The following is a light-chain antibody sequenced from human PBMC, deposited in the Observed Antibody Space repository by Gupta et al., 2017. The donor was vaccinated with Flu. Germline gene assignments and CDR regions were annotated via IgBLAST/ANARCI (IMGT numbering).Light chain of an antibody. CDR1: NSNIGAGYD. Sequence: CVRTQSPEGRGATEQRVSSSCTGSNSNIGAGYDVHWYQQLPGTAPKLLIYGNSNRPSGVPDRCAGSKSGTSASLAITGLQAEDAAVYYCQSYDSSLSKVFGGGTKLTVL. V-gene: IGLV1-40*01. CDR2: GNS. J-gene: IGLJ2*01. CDR3: QSYDSSLSKV.